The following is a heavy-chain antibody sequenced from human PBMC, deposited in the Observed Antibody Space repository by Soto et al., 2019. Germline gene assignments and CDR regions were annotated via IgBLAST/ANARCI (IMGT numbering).Heavy chain of an antibody. D-gene: IGHD3-10*01. CDR2: VYYSGST. V-gene: IGHV4-59*01. J-gene: IGHJ4*02. CDR1: GGPISSYY. CDR3: ATGRVYYGSEY. Sequence: QVHLQESGPGLVKPSETLSLTCTVSGGPISSYYWSWIRQPPGKGLEWIGYVYYSGSTNYNPSLKSRITISLDTSKSQFSLELTSVTAADTAVYYCATGRVYYGSEYWGQGTMVTVSS.